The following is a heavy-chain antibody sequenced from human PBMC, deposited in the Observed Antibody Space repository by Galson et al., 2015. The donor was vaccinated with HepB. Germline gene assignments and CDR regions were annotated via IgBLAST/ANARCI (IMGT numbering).Heavy chain of an antibody. CDR2: VRHKARRYTT. J-gene: IGHJ4*02. D-gene: IGHD3-3*02. CDR3: SRTLPGIDLDY. V-gene: IGHV3-72*01. CDR1: GFTFSDYY. Sequence: SLRLSCAASGFTFSDYYMEWVRQAPGKGLEWVGRVRHKARRYTTAYVASVEGRITISRDDSKNSLYLQMVRLKTEDTAVYYCSRTLPGIDLDYWGQGTLVTVSS.